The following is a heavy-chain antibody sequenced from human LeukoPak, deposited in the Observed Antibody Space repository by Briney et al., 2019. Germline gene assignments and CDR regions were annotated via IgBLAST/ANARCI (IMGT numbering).Heavy chain of an antibody. CDR2: ISSGSSTI. Sequence: GGSLRLSCAASGFTFRSYSMNWVRQAPGKGLEWISYISSGSSTIHYADSVKGRFTISRDNAENSLYLQMNSLRDEDTAVYCCARGVRASTGNYWFDPWGQGTLVTVSS. J-gene: IGHJ5*02. CDR1: GFTFRSYS. D-gene: IGHD3-9*01. V-gene: IGHV3-48*02. CDR3: ARGVRASTGNYWFDP.